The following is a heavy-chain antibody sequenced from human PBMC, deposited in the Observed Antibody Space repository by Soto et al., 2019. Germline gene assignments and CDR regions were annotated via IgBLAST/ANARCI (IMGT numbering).Heavy chain of an antibody. CDR2: LSGSGSST. D-gene: IGHD6-19*01. CDR1: GFTFSSYA. Sequence: EVQLLESGGGLVQPGGSLRLSCAASGFTFSSYAMNWVRQAPGKGLEWVSGLSGSGSSTYYAAPVKGRFTISRDNSKNILYPQMNSLRAEDTAVYYCAKAYSNGWYDHWGQGTLVTVSS. J-gene: IGHJ5*02. CDR3: AKAYSNGWYDH. V-gene: IGHV3-23*01.